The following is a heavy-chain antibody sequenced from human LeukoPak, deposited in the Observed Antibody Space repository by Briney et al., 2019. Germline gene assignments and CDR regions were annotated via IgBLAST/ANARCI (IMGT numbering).Heavy chain of an antibody. V-gene: IGHV3-74*01. J-gene: IGHJ6*02. CDR1: VFTFSSHW. CDR2: VHSDGSSP. CDR3: GRGLAAAGRGDYGMDV. Sequence: GGSLRLSCAASVFTFSSHWMHWVRQVPGKGLVWVSRVHSDGSSPGYADSVKGRFTISRDNAKNTLYLQMNSLRAEDTAVYYWGRGLAAAGRGDYGMDVWGQGTTVTVSS. D-gene: IGHD6-13*01.